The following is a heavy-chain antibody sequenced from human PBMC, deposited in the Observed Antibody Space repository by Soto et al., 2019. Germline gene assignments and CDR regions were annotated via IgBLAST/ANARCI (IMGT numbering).Heavy chain of an antibody. CDR3: VRTSSPALELFDS. D-gene: IGHD2-2*01. V-gene: IGHV2-5*02. Sequence: QITLKESGPTLVKPTQTLTLTCNLSGFSLSTSGVGVGWFRQPPGKALEWLALIYWDDDKRYRPSLKSRLTITKHTSKHQVVLTMNNKDPVDTATYYFVRTSSPALELFDSLGWVNLVSVSS. CDR2: IYWDDDK. CDR1: GFSLSTSGVG. J-gene: IGHJ5*01.